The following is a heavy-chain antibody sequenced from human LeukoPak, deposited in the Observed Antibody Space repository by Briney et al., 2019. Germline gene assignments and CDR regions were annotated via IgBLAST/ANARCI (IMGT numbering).Heavy chain of an antibody. V-gene: IGHV1-2*02. CDR1: GYTFTDFY. CDR2: INPNTGGT. D-gene: IGHD3-10*01. Sequence: ASVKVSCKASGYTFTDFYMLWVRQAPGQGLEWMGWINPNTGGTDYAQKFQGRVTMTRDTSTSTAYMELSRLKSDDTAVYHCARGHGSYYYYMDVWGKGTTVTVSS. J-gene: IGHJ6*03. CDR3: ARGHGSYYYYMDV.